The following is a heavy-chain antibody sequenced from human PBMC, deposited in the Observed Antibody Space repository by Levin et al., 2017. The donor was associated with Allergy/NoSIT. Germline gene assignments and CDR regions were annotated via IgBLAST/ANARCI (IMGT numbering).Heavy chain of an antibody. J-gene: IGHJ5*02. D-gene: IGHD2-2*01. CDR1: GGSFRGYY. CDR3: ATSRRLYCSSTACDWLPSWFDP. CDR2: ITHSGST. V-gene: IGHV4-34*01. Sequence: SETLSLTCAIYGGSFRGYYWSWIRQPPGKGLEWIGEITHSGSTNYNPSLKSRVTISIDTSKNQFSLKLRSVTAADTAVYYCATSRRLYCSSTACDWLPSWFDPWGQGALVTVSS.